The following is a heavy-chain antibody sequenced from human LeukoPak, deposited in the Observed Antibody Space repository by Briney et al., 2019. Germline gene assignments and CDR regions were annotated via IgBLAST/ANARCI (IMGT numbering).Heavy chain of an antibody. CDR1: GFTFSSYW. CDR3: AKGARRYFDWLLPRVDP. Sequence: PGGSLRLSCAASGFTFSSYWMSWVRQAPGKGLEWVANIKQDGSEKYYVDSVKGRFTISRDNAKNSLYLQMNSLRAEDTALYYCAKGARRYFDWLLPRVDPWGQGTLVTVSS. CDR2: IKQDGSEK. J-gene: IGHJ5*02. D-gene: IGHD3-9*01. V-gene: IGHV3-7*03.